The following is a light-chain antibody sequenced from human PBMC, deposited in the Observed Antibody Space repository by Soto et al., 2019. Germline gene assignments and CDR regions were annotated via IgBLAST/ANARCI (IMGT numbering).Light chain of an antibody. Sequence: QSVLTQPPSASGTPGQRVTISCSGSSSNIGSNYVYWYQQLPGTAPKLLIFGTNQRPSGVPDRFSGSKSGTSASLAISGLRSEDEADYYCAAWDDSLSGYVFGTGTKVTVL. V-gene: IGLV1-47*02. J-gene: IGLJ1*01. CDR2: GTN. CDR1: SSNIGSNY. CDR3: AAWDDSLSGYV.